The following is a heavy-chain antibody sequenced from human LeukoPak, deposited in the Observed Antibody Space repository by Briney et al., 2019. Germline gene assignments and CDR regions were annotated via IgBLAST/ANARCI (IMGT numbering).Heavy chain of an antibody. CDR3: ARAVHYSGTSDQYTGGWYYFDF. CDR2: INDSGST. V-gene: IGHV4-59*01. CDR1: GDSMNNYY. Sequence: SETLFLTCNVFGDSMNNYYWSWIRQPPGKGLEWIGNINDSGSTNSNPSLKSRATISVDMSRKHFFLDLSSVTAADTAVYYCARAVHYSGTSDQYTGGWYYFDFWGQGTLVTVSS. J-gene: IGHJ4*02. D-gene: IGHD3-10*01.